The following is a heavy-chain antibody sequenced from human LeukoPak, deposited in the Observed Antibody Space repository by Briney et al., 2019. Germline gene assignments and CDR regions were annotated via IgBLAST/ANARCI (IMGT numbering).Heavy chain of an antibody. V-gene: IGHV1-69*06. CDR2: IIPIFGSA. D-gene: IGHD3-16*02. Sequence: SVKLSCKASGGIFSSYAINWVRHAPGQGLEWMGRIIPIFGSANYAQKFQGRVTITADKSTRTAYMELSSLRSEDTALYYCAKGSRLREGGSYRFWGQGTLVTVSS. J-gene: IGHJ4*02. CDR1: GGIFSSYA. CDR3: AKGSRLREGGSYRF.